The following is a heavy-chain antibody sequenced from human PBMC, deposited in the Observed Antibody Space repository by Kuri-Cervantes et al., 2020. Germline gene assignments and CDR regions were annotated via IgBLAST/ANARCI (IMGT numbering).Heavy chain of an antibody. J-gene: IGHJ4*02. CDR2: IIPIFGTA. V-gene: IGHV1-69*13. CDR3: AKTARDGSSGWYNY. D-gene: IGHD6-19*01. Sequence: SVKVSCKASGGTFSSYAISWVRQAPGQGLEWMGGIIPIFGTANYAQKFQGRVTITADESTSTAYMELSRLRSDDTAVYYCAKTARDGSSGWYNYWGQGTLVTVSS. CDR1: GGTFSSYA.